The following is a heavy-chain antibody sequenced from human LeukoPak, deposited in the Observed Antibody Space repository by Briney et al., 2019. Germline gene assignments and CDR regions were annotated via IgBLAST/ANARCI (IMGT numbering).Heavy chain of an antibody. CDR1: GFTFTGCY. Sequence: ASVKVSCKTSGFTFTGCYIHWVRQAPGQGLEWMGWISAYNGNTSYAQKLQGRVTMTTDTSTSTAYMELRSLRSDDTAVYYCARDRPITMVRGVIMALDYWGQGTLVTVSS. D-gene: IGHD3-10*01. CDR2: ISAYNGNT. V-gene: IGHV1-18*04. J-gene: IGHJ4*02. CDR3: ARDRPITMVRGVIMALDY.